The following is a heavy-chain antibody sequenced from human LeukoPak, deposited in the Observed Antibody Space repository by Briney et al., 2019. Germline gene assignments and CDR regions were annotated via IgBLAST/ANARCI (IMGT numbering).Heavy chain of an antibody. V-gene: IGHV3-30-3*01. CDR3: ARARSDGYNFFSFDY. J-gene: IGHJ4*02. Sequence: PGGSLRLSCAASGFTFSSYAMHWVRQAPGKGLEWVAVISYDGSNKYYADSVKGRFTISRDNSKNTLYLQMNSLRAEDTAVYYCARARSDGYNFFSFDYWSQGTLVTVSS. CDR1: GFTFSSYA. D-gene: IGHD5-24*01. CDR2: ISYDGSNK.